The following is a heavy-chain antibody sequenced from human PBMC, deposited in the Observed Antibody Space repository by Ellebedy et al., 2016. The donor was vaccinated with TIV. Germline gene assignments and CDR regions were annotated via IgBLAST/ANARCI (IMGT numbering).Heavy chain of an antibody. J-gene: IGHJ3*02. Sequence: ASVKVSCXASGYIFTSFYIHFVRQAPGQGLEWMGVINPSGDGTSYAQNFQGRVTSTTDTSTNTVYMELSSLRSEDTAIYYCARYGDFVDAFDIWGQGSMVSVSS. CDR2: INPSGDGT. D-gene: IGHD4-17*01. CDR3: ARYGDFVDAFDI. V-gene: IGHV1-46*01. CDR1: GYIFTSFY.